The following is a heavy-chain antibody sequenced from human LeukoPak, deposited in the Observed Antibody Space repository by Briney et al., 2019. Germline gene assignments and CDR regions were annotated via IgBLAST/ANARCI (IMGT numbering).Heavy chain of an antibody. CDR2: ISYDGSRY. Sequence: GGSLRLSCAASGFTFSSYAMHWVRQAPGKGLEWVAVISYDGSRYSYADSVKGRFTISRDNSKKTLYLQMNSLRTEDTAVYYCAKDLGIAAAGTVYWGQGTLVTVSS. J-gene: IGHJ4*02. D-gene: IGHD6-13*01. CDR3: AKDLGIAAAGTVY. CDR1: GFTFSSYA. V-gene: IGHV3-30*04.